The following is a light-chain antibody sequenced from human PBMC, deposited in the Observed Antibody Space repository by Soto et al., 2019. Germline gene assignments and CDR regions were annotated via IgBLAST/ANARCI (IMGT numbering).Light chain of an antibody. J-gene: IGKJ1*01. V-gene: IGKV3-20*01. CDR2: GAS. CDR1: QSVSSTY. CDR3: QQYGGSRWT. Sequence: EIVWTQSPGTLSLSPGERATLSCRASQSVSSTYLAWYQQKPGQAPRLLIYGASHRATGIPDRFSGSGSGTDFTLTISRLEPEDFAVYYCQQYGGSRWTFGQGTRVDI.